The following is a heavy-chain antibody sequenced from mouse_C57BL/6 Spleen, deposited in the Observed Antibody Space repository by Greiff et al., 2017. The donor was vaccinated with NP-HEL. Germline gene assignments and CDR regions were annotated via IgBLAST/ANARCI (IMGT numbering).Heavy chain of an antibody. CDR1: GYTFTDYY. CDR2: INPYNGGT. CDR3: AQGVYYAMDY. V-gene: IGHV1-19*01. Sequence: EVKLQESGPVLVKPGASVKMSCKASGYTFTDYYMNWVKQSHGKSLEWIGVINPYNGGTSYNQKFKGKATLTVDKSSSTAYMELNSLTSEDSAVYYCAQGVYYAMDYWGQGTSVTVSS. J-gene: IGHJ4*01.